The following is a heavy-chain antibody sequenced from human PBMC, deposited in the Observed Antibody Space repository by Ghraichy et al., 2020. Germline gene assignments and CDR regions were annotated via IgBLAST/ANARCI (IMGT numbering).Heavy chain of an antibody. J-gene: IGHJ4*02. CDR3: AREPLGVRFWGPEY. CDR2: ISADDGNT. V-gene: IGHV1-18*01. CDR1: GYNVTSSG. D-gene: IGHD3-16*01. Sequence: ASVKVSCKAGGYNVTSSGMSWVRQSRGQGVEWMGWISADDGNTKYPQNFQGRITMTTDTSTSTAYMELRSLKSDDTAVYYCAREPLGVRFWGPEYWGKGTLVTVSS.